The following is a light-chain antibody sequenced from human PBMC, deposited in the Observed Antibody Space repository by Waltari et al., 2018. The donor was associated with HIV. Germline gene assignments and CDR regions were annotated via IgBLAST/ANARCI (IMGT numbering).Light chain of an antibody. J-gene: IGLJ2*01. CDR1: SSDVGGYNY. CDR2: EVS. V-gene: IGLV2-14*01. Sequence: QSALTQPASVSGSPGQSITISCTGTSSDVGGYNYVSWYQQHPGKAPKLMIYEVSNRPSGVSNRFSGSKSGNTASLTISGLQAEDEAFYYCCSYAGSYTLIFGGGTKLTVL. CDR3: CSYAGSYTLI.